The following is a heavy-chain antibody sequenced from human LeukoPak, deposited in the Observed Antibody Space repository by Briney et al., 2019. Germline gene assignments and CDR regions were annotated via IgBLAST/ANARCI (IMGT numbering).Heavy chain of an antibody. Sequence: PSETLSLTCAVYGGSFSGYYWSWIRQPPGKGLEWIGEINHSGSSNYNPSLKSRVTISVDTSKNQFSLKLSSVTAADTAVYYCARREWELYFDYWGQGTLVTVSS. J-gene: IGHJ4*02. CDR2: INHSGSS. D-gene: IGHD1-26*01. V-gene: IGHV4-34*01. CDR3: ARREWELYFDY. CDR1: GGSFSGYY.